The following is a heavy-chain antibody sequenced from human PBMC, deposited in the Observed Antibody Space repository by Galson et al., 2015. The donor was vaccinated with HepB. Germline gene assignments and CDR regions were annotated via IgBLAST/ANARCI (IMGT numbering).Heavy chain of an antibody. D-gene: IGHD3-22*01. J-gene: IGHJ5*02. CDR2: IIPIFGTA. V-gene: IGHV1-69*01. CDR3: ARVYYYDSSGYIVPGWFDP. Sequence: SCKASGGTFSSYAISWVRQAPGQGLEWMGGIIPIFGTANYAQKFQGRVTITADESTSTAYMELSSLRSEDTAVYYCARVYYYDSSGYIVPGWFDPWGQGTLVTVSS. CDR1: GGTFSSYA.